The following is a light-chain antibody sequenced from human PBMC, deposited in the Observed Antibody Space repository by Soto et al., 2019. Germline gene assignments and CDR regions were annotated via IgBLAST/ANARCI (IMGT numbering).Light chain of an antibody. CDR3: QQYNSSSPLT. CDR1: QSISSW. V-gene: IGKV1-5*01. J-gene: IGKJ4*01. CDR2: DAS. Sequence: DIQMTQSPASLSASVGDRVTITCRASQSISSWLAWYQQKPGKAPKLLIYDASSLESGVPSRFSGSGSGTEFTLTISSLQPDDFATYYCQQYNSSSPLTFGGGTKVDIK.